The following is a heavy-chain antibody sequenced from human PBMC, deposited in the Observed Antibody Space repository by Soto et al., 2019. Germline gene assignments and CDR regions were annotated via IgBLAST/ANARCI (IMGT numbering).Heavy chain of an antibody. V-gene: IGHV3-30*04. Sequence: PGGSLRLSCAASGFTFSSYAMHWVRQSPGKGLEWVAVISYDGRNKYYADSVKGRFTISRDNSKNTLYLQMNSLRAEDTAVSYCARAIGGSWHLDYWGQGNLVTVSS. J-gene: IGHJ4*02. CDR3: ARAIGGSWHLDY. CDR2: ISYDGRNK. D-gene: IGHD6-13*01. CDR1: GFTFSSYA.